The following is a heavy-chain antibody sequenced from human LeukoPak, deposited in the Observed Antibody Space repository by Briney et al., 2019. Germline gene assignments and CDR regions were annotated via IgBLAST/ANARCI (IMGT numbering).Heavy chain of an antibody. CDR1: GGSISSSSYY. D-gene: IGHD1-26*01. J-gene: IGHJ4*02. V-gene: IGHV4-39*01. CDR3: ARRWDSGSSPYFDY. Sequence: SETLSLTCTVSGGSISSSSYYWGWIRQSPGKGLEWIGSIYYSGSTYYNPSLKSRVTISVDTSKNQFSLKLSSVTAADTAVYYCARRWDSGSSPYFDYWGQGTLVTVSS. CDR2: IYYSGST.